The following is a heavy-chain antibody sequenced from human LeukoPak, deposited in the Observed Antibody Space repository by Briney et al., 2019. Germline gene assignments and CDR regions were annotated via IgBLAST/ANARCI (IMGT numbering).Heavy chain of an antibody. Sequence: GGSLRLSCVVSGFTFSSYAMHWVRQAPGKGLEWVAVISYDGSNKYYADSVKGRFTISRDNSKNTLYLQMNSLRAEDTAVYYCARESEGIAAAGGEIGYFDYWGRGTLVTVSS. CDR2: ISYDGSNK. V-gene: IGHV3-30-3*01. J-gene: IGHJ4*02. D-gene: IGHD6-13*01. CDR1: GFTFSSYA. CDR3: ARESEGIAAAGGEIGYFDY.